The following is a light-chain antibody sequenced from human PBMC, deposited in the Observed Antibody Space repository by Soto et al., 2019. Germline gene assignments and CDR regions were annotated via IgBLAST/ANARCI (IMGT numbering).Light chain of an antibody. CDR3: SSSGV. CDR1: SSDVGGYNY. J-gene: IGLJ2*01. V-gene: IGLV2-14*01. Sequence: QSVLTQPASVSGSPGQSITISCTGTSSDVGGYNYVSWYQQRPGKAPKLMIYDVSNRPSGVSNRFSGSKSGNTASLTISGLQAEDEADYYCSSSGVFGGGTKLTVL. CDR2: DVS.